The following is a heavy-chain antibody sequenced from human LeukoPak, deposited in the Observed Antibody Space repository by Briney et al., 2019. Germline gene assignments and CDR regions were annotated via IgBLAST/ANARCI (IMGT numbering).Heavy chain of an antibody. CDR2: IKQDGSER. Sequence: GGSLRLSCAASGFTFSYYWMSWVRQAPGKGLEWVANIKQDGSERFYVDSVKGRFTTSRDNAKNSLFLEMNSLRAEDAAVYYCARDSGFQYYSGMDVWGQGTTVTVSS. CDR3: ARDSGFQYYSGMDV. CDR1: GFTFSYYW. J-gene: IGHJ6*02. D-gene: IGHD1-26*01. V-gene: IGHV3-7*01.